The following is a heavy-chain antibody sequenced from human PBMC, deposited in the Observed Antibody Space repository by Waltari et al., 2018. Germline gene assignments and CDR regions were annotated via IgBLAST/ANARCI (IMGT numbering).Heavy chain of an antibody. V-gene: IGHV4-39*07. CDR3: ARWSSLLVAAAGRVAFDI. Sequence: QLQLQESGPGLVKPSETLSLTCTVSGGSISSSSYYWGWIRQPPGKGLEWIGSIYYSGSTYYNPSLKSRVTISVDTSKNQFSLKLSSVTAADTAVYYCARWSSLLVAAAGRVAFDIWGQGTMVTVSS. D-gene: IGHD6-13*01. CDR1: GGSISSSSYY. CDR2: IYYSGST. J-gene: IGHJ3*02.